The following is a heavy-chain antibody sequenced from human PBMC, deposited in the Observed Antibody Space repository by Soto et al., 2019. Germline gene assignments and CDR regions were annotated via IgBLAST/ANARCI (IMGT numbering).Heavy chain of an antibody. CDR3: ARGIRVVRGVMVSYYYGMDV. V-gene: IGHV3-48*01. CDR2: ISGTSSSI. J-gene: IGHJ6*02. CDR1: GFTFTPYV. Sequence: EVQLVESGGALAQPGGSLRLSCTASGFTFTPYVMNWVRQAPGKRLERVASISGTSSSIYYADSVKGRFTISRDNAVNSLNLQMTCLRRADTAVYYCARGIRVVRGVMVSYYYGMDVWGQGTTVTVSS. D-gene: IGHD3-10*01.